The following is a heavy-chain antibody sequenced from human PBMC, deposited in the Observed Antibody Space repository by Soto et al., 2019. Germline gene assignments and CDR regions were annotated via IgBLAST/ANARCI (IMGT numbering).Heavy chain of an antibody. D-gene: IGHD4-17*01. CDR1: GFTFSSYA. CDR2: ISGSGGST. CDR3: AKDPRNYGDYEPFDY. V-gene: IGHV3-23*01. Sequence: SLRLSCAASGFTFSSYAMSWVRQAPGKGLEWVSAISGSGGSTYYADSVKGRFTISRDNSKNTLYLQMNSLRAEDTAVYYCAKDPRNYGDYEPFDYWGQGTLVTVSS. J-gene: IGHJ4*02.